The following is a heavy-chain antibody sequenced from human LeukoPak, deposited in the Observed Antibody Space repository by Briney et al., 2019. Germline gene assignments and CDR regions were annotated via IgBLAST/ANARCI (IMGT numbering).Heavy chain of an antibody. CDR1: GFTFSTYS. CDR3: ARRAATGSNALDY. J-gene: IGHJ4*02. CDR2: ISSSSSTI. V-gene: IGHV3-48*01. Sequence: GESLRLSCAASGFTFSTYSMNWVRQAPGKGLEWVSYISSSSSTIYYADSVKGRFTISRDNSKNTLSLQMNSLRAEDTAVYYCARRAATGSNALDYWGQGTLVTVSS. D-gene: IGHD6-13*01.